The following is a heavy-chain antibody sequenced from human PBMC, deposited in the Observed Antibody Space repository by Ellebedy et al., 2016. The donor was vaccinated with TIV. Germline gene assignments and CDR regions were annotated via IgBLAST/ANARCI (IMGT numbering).Heavy chain of an antibody. CDR3: ARVITAPRELGPLMAPLDR. J-gene: IGHJ5*02. V-gene: IGHV3-30*04. D-gene: IGHD3-16*01. Sequence: GESLKISXAASGFTFSSYAMHWVRQAPGKGLEWVAGTSRDGIKKSYSDSVKGRFTVSRDNSKNALLLQMNTLSPADTAVYYCARVITAPRELGPLMAPLDRWGLGTLVTVSS. CDR1: GFTFSSYA. CDR2: TSRDGIKK.